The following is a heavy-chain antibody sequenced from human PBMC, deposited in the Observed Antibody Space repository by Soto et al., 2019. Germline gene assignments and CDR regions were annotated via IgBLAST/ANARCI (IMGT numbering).Heavy chain of an antibody. J-gene: IGHJ4*02. Sequence: GGSLRLSCAASGFTFSSYGMHWVRQAPGKGLEWVAVIWYDGSNKYYADSVKGRFTISRDNSKNTLYLQMNSLRAEDTAVYYCARAPVLRYFDWLSGGDYWGQGTLVTVSS. V-gene: IGHV3-33*01. CDR1: GFTFSSYG. CDR2: IWYDGSNK. CDR3: ARAPVLRYFDWLSGGDY. D-gene: IGHD3-9*01.